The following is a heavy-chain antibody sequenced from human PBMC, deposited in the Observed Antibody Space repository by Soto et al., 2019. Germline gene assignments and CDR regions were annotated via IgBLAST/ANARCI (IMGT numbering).Heavy chain of an antibody. J-gene: IGHJ4*01. D-gene: IGHD3-10*01. CDR3: EKGRADYYGSGSYPLDY. CDR2: INHSGST. V-gene: IGHV4-34*01. CDR1: GGSFSGYY. Sequence: QVQLQQWGAGLLKPSETLSLTCAVYGGSFSGYYWSWIRQPPGKGLEWIGEINHSGSTNYNPSLNSPVTLAVDTSKNQFSLKLSSVTAADMAVYYCEKGRADYYGSGSYPLDYWGQGTLVTVSS.